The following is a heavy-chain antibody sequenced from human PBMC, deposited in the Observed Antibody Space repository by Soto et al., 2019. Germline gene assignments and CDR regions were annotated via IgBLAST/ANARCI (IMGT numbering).Heavy chain of an antibody. CDR3: ARGSRSPSGYSRYYYHYYMDV. J-gene: IGHJ6*03. CDR2: INHSGST. CDR1: GGSFSGYY. D-gene: IGHD5-18*01. V-gene: IGHV4-34*01. Sequence: SETLSLTCAVYGGSFSGYYWSWIRQPPGKGLEWFGEINHSGSTNYNPSLKSRVTISVDTSKNQFSLKLSSVTAADTAVYYCARGSRSPSGYSRYYYHYYMDVWGKGTTVTVSS.